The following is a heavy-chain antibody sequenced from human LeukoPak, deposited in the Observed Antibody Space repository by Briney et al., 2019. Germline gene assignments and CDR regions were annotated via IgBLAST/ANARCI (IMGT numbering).Heavy chain of an antibody. CDR2: INHSGST. CDR1: GGSFSGYY. J-gene: IGHJ4*02. V-gene: IGHV4-34*01. Sequence: TPSETLSLTCAVYGGSFSGYYWSWIRQPPGKGLEWIGEINHSGSTNYNPSLKSRVTISVDTSKNQFSLKLSSVTAADTAVYYCARGGIVVVVAAIYFDYWGQGTLVTVSS. D-gene: IGHD2-15*01. CDR3: ARGGIVVVVAAIYFDY.